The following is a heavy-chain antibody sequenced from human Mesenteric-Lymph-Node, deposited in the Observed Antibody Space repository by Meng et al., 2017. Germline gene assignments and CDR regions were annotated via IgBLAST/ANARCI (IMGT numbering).Heavy chain of an antibody. CDR3: ARRPTGIDY. V-gene: IGHV4-34*12. CDR2: IIHGGSP. J-gene: IGHJ4*02. Sequence: QVQLQQGGAGLLKPSETRSLTCAVNGGSLSGAYWNWIRQPPGKGLEWIGEIIHGGSPSYNPSLKSRVTISIDTSKNQLSLILSSVTAADTAAYYCARRPTGIDYWGQGTLVTVSS. D-gene: IGHD2-8*02. CDR1: GGSLSGAY.